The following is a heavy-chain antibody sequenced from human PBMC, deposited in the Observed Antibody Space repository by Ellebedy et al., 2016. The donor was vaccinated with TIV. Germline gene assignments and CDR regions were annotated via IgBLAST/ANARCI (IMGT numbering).Heavy chain of an antibody. J-gene: IGHJ3*02. CDR1: GFTFSSYA. Sequence: GESLKISCAASGFTFSSYAMSWVRQAPGKGLEWVSAISGSGGSTYYADSVKGRFTISRDNSKNTLYLQINSLRAEDTAVYYCAGDSSGYYYVAAFDIWGQGTMVTVSS. D-gene: IGHD3-22*01. V-gene: IGHV3-23*01. CDR3: AGDSSGYYYVAAFDI. CDR2: ISGSGGST.